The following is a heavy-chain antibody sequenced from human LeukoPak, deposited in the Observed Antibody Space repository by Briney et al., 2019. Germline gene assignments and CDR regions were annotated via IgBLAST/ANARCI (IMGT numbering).Heavy chain of an antibody. CDR1: GFTFDDYG. J-gene: IGHJ6*03. V-gene: IGHV3-20*04. CDR3: ARGPCSGGSCYSYYYYMDV. Sequence: PGGSLRLSCAASGFTFDDYGMSWVRQAPGKGLEWVSGINWNSGSTGYADSVKGRFTISRDNAKNSLYLQMNSLRAEDTALYYCARGPCSGGSCYSYYYYMDVWGKGTTVTVSS. D-gene: IGHD2-15*01. CDR2: INWNSGST.